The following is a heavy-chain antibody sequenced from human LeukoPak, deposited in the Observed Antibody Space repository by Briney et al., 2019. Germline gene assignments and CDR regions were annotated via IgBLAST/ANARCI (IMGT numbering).Heavy chain of an antibody. D-gene: IGHD3-9*01. Sequence: GASVKVSCKASGYTFTSYGISWVRQAPGQGLEWMGWISAYNGNTNYAQKLQGRVTMTTDTSTSTAYMELRSLRSDDTAVYYCARDGLRSYDILTGYYIDWFDPWGQGTLVTVSS. CDR3: ARDGLRSYDILTGYYIDWFDP. V-gene: IGHV1-18*01. CDR2: ISAYNGNT. J-gene: IGHJ5*02. CDR1: GYTFTSYG.